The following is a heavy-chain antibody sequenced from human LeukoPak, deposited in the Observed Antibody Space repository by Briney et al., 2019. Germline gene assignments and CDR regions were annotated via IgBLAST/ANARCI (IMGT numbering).Heavy chain of an antibody. CDR1: GFTFSSYG. Sequence: GGSLRLSCAASGFTFSSYGMHWVRQAPGKGLEWVAVISYDGSNKYYADSVKGRFTISRDNSKNTLYLQMNSLRAEDTAVYYCAKSCLGCIYGGYFGYWGQGTLVTVSS. J-gene: IGHJ4*02. D-gene: IGHD4-23*01. CDR3: AKSCLGCIYGGYFGY. CDR2: ISYDGSNK. V-gene: IGHV3-30*18.